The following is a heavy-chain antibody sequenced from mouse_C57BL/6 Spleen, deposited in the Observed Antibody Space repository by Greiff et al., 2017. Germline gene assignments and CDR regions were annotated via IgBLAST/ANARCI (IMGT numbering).Heavy chain of an antibody. J-gene: IGHJ3*01. Sequence: QVQLQQSGPGLVAPSQSLSITCTVSGFSLTSYGVHWVRQPPGKGLEWLVVIWSDGSTTYNSALKSRLGISKDNSRSQVFLKMNSLQTDDTAMYYCATDYYGSSHRGFAYWGQGTLVTVSA. CDR1: GFSLTSYG. D-gene: IGHD1-1*01. V-gene: IGHV2-6*03. CDR2: IWSDGST. CDR3: ATDYYGSSHRGFAY.